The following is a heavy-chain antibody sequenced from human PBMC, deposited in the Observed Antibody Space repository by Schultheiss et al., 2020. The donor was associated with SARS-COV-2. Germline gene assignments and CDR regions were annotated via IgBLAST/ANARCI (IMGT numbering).Heavy chain of an antibody. Sequence: GESLKISCAASGFTFSSYSMNWVRQAPGKGLEWVSYISSVSTYTNYADSVKGRFTISRDNARNSVYLQMNSLRAEDTAVYYCARGGEISVWNWFDPWGQGTLVTVSS. CDR2: ISSVSTYT. CDR1: GFTFSSYS. D-gene: IGHD3-16*02. J-gene: IGHJ5*02. CDR3: ARGGEISVWNWFDP. V-gene: IGHV3-21*05.